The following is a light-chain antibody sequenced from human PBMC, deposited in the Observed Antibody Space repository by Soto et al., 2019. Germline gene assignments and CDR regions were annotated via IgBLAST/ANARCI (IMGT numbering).Light chain of an antibody. CDR3: SSYAGSNNLL. Sequence: QSALTQPPSASGYPGQSVTISCTGSSSDVVGYNYVSWYQQHPGKAPKLMIYEVSKRPSGVPDRFSGSKSGNTASLTVSGLQAEDEADYYCSSYAGSNNLLFGGGTKLTVL. J-gene: IGLJ3*02. V-gene: IGLV2-8*01. CDR1: SSDVVGYNY. CDR2: EVS.